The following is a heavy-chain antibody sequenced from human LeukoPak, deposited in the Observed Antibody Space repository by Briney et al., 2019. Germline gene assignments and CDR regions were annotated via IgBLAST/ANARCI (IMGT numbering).Heavy chain of an antibody. Sequence: SGTLSLTCAISGGSISSSNWWTWVRQPPGKGQEWVGEIYLRGNTNYNPSLESRVTISVDTSKNQFSLKLNSVTAADTAVYYCARSRYDFWSGYQDYWGQGTLVTVSS. V-gene: IGHV4-4*02. CDR2: IYLRGNT. J-gene: IGHJ4*02. D-gene: IGHD3-3*01. CDR3: ARSRYDFWSGYQDY. CDR1: GGSISSSNW.